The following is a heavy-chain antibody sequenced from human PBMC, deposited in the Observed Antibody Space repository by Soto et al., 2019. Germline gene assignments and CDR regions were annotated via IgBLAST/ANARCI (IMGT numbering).Heavy chain of an antibody. D-gene: IGHD5-18*01. J-gene: IGHJ5*02. CDR1: GFTFSSYA. CDR3: ARAMDAAMASKDNSSDP. CDR2: ISYDENNK. Sequence: PGGSLRLSCAASGFTFSSYAMSWVRQAPGKGLEWVASISYDENNKYYTDSVKGRFTISRDNSKNTLYLQMNSLRDEDTAVYYCARAMDAAMASKDNSSDPGGQGTLVT. V-gene: IGHV3-30-3*01.